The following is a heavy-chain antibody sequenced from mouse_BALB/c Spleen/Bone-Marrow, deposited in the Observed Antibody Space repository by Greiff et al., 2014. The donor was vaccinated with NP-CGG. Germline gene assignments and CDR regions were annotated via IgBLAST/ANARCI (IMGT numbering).Heavy chain of an antibody. CDR1: GYSITSGYY. Sequence: EVQLVESGPGLVKPPQSLSLTCSVTGYSITSGYYWNWIRQFPGNKLEWMGYISYDGSNNYNPSLKNRVSITRDTSKNQFFLKLNSVTTEDTATYYCARDPGLDYDSFDYWGQGTTLTVSS. V-gene: IGHV3-6*02. J-gene: IGHJ2*01. CDR3: ARDPGLDYDSFDY. D-gene: IGHD2-4*01. CDR2: ISYDGSN.